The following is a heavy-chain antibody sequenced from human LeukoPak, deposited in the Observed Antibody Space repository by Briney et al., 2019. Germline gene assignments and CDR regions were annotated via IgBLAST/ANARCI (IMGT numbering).Heavy chain of an antibody. J-gene: IGHJ6*02. D-gene: IGHD6-6*01. Sequence: ASETLSLTCTVSGGSISSYYWSWIRQPPGKGLEWIGYIYYSGSTNYNPSLKSRVTISVDTSKNQFSLKLSSVTAADTAVYCCARGSSSSSYYYYYYGMDVWGQGTTVTVSS. CDR1: GGSISSYY. CDR2: IYYSGST. V-gene: IGHV4-59*01. CDR3: ARGSSSSSYYYYYYGMDV.